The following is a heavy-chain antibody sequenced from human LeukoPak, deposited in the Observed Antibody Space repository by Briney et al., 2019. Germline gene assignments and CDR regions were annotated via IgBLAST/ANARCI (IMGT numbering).Heavy chain of an antibody. Sequence: GGSLRLSCAASGFTFSSYGMHWVRQAPGKGLEWVAVISYDGSNKYYADSVKGRFTISRDNSKNTRYLQMNSLRAEDTAVYYCAKSRLRYFDWLFDYWGQGTLVTVSS. CDR2: ISYDGSNK. J-gene: IGHJ4*02. D-gene: IGHD3-9*01. CDR1: GFTFSSYG. V-gene: IGHV3-30*18. CDR3: AKSRLRYFDWLFDY.